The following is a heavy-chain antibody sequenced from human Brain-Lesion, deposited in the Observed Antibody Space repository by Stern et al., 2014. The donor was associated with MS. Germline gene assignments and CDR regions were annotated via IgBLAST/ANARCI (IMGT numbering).Heavy chain of an antibody. CDR3: ARGARYSDSSGYYFYFDY. CDR2: IYYTGRA. D-gene: IGHD3-22*01. CDR1: GGSINSGGYY. V-gene: IGHV4-31*03. J-gene: IGHJ4*02. Sequence: QVQLGQSGPGLVKPSQTLPLTCTVSGGSINSGGYYWSWIRQYPGKGLEWIGYIYYTGRAYYDPSLKSRLSMSIDTSKNQFSLNLNSVTAADTAVYYCARGARYSDSSGYYFYFDYWGQGTLVTVSS.